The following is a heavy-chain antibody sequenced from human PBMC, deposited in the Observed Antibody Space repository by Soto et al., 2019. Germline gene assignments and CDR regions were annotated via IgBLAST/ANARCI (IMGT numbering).Heavy chain of an antibody. Sequence: GGSLRLSCAASGFTFISYSMNWVRQAAGKGLEWVSYISGSGRTIYYADSVKGRFTISRDSAKNSLYLQMNSLRDEDTAVYYCARPNFDYGGNALLGAFDIWGQGTMVTVSS. CDR2: ISGSGRTI. J-gene: IGHJ3*02. CDR3: ARPNFDYGGNALLGAFDI. CDR1: GFTFISYS. V-gene: IGHV3-48*02. D-gene: IGHD4-17*01.